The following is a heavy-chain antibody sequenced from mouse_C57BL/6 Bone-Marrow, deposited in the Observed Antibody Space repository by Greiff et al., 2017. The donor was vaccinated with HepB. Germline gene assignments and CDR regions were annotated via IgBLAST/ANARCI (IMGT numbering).Heavy chain of an antibody. V-gene: IGHV10-1*01. J-gene: IGHJ1*03. CDR1: GFSFNTYA. CDR2: IRSKSNNYAT. D-gene: IGHD1-1*01. CDR3: VSLRGYFDV. Sequence: DAGGGLVQPKGSLKLSCAASGFSFNTYAMNWVRQAPGKGLEWVARIRSKSNNYATYYADSVKDRFTISRDDSESMLYLQMNNLKTEDTAMYYCVSLRGYFDVWGTGTTVTVSS.